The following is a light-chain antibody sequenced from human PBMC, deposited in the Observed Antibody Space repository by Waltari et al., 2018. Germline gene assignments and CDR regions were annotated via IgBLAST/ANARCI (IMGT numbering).Light chain of an antibody. Sequence: QSALTQPRSVSGSPGPPVTISCTGTSSDVGGYNYVSWYQQHPGKAPKLMIYDVSKRPSGVPDRFSGSKSGNTASLTISGLQAEDEADYYCCSYAGSYTWVFGGGTKLTVL. V-gene: IGLV2-11*01. CDR1: SSDVGGYNY. CDR3: CSYAGSYTWV. CDR2: DVS. J-gene: IGLJ3*02.